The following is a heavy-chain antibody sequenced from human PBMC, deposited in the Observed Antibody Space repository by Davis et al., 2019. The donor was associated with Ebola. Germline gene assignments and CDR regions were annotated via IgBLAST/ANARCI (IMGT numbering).Heavy chain of an antibody. J-gene: IGHJ6*03. V-gene: IGHV4-31*03. CDR1: GGSISRGGSY. CDR2: IYYSGST. Sequence: PSETLSLTCTVSGGSISRGGSYWTWIRQHPGKGLEWIGYIYYSGSTYYKPSPKSRVTISLDTSKNQFSLNLYSVTAADTAVYYCARDLRYDSSGYDYYFYMDVWSKGTTVTVSS. CDR3: ARDLRYDSSGYDYYFYMDV. D-gene: IGHD3-22*01.